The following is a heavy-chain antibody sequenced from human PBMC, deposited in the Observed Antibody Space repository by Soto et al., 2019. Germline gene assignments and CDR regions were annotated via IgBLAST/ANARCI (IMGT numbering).Heavy chain of an antibody. CDR3: ARGKGYNWNHGWFDP. CDR1: GYTFTNYA. V-gene: IGHV1-3*05. CDR2: INPGNGNT. D-gene: IGHD1-20*01. Sequence: QVQLVQSGAEEKKPGASVKVSCKASGYTFTNYAMHWVRQAPGQRLEWMGWINPGNGNTTYSLRFQDRVAITRVTSASTAYMEVRSLRSEDTAMYYCARGKGYNWNHGWFDPWGQGTLVTVSS. J-gene: IGHJ5*02.